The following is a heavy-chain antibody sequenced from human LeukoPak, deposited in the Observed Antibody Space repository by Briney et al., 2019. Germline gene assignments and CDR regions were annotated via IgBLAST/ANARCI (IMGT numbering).Heavy chain of an antibody. D-gene: IGHD7-27*01. CDR1: KFTFNNYN. J-gene: IGHJ3*02. CDR3: ARDSGDKDAFDI. CDR2: ISSRSSYI. V-gene: IGHV3-21*01. Sequence: GGSLRLSCAASKFTFNNYNMNWVRQAPGKGLEWVSSISSRSSYIFYADSVKGRFTISRDNAKNSLYLQMNSLRAEDTAVYYCARDSGDKDAFDIWGQGTMVTASS.